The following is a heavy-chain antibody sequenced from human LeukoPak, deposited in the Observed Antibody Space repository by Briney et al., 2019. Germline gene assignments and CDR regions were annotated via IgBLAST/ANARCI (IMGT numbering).Heavy chain of an antibody. V-gene: IGHV3-74*01. CDR2: ITNDASST. D-gene: IGHD4-17*01. Sequence: QPGGSLRLSCAASGFTFSSDWMHRVRQAPGEGLVWVSRITNDASSTSYADSVKGRFTISRDNAKNTLYLEMSSLRAEDTAVYYCVRDSSVTRMDVWGKGTTVTVSS. J-gene: IGHJ6*04. CDR3: VRDSSVTRMDV. CDR1: GFTFSSDW.